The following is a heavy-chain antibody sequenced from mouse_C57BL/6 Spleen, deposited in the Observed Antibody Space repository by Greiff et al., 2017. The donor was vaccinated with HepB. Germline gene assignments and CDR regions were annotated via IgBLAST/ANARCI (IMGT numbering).Heavy chain of an antibody. CDR2: IDPSDSYT. Sequence: QVQLQQPGAELVRPGTSVKLSCKASGYTFTSFWMHWVKQRPGQGLEWIGVIDPSDSYTTYNQKFKGKATLTVDPSSSTAYMQLSSLTSEDSAVYYYAPYYSNYEGYFDVWGTGTTVTVSS. J-gene: IGHJ1*03. CDR3: APYYSNYEGYFDV. CDR1: GYTFTSFW. D-gene: IGHD2-5*01. V-gene: IGHV1-59*01.